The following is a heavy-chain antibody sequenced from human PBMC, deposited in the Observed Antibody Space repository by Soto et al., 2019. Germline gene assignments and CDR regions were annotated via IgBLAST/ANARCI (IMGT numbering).Heavy chain of an antibody. D-gene: IGHD1-20*01. CDR2: ISGSGGST. V-gene: IGHV3-23*01. J-gene: IGHJ4*02. Sequence: EVQLLVSGGGLVQPGGSLRLSCAASGFTFSSYAMRWVRQVPGKGLEWVSAISGSGGSTYYADSVNGRFTISRDNSKNTLYLQMNSLRAEDTAVYYCVRYNWNDKNFDYWGQGTLVTVSS. CDR3: VRYNWNDKNFDY. CDR1: GFTFSSYA.